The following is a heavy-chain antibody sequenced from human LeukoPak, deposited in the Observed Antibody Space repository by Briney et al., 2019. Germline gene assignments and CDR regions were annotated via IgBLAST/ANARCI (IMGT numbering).Heavy chain of an antibody. CDR3: ARGRDRWKAGDH. CDR2: IHPHGIF. D-gene: IGHD1-1*01. J-gene: IGHJ4*02. Sequence: SETLSLTCAVHGGSCDDYYCSWIRQPPGKGLEWIGEIHPHGIFYYNSSLMSRVTISIDTSKSQFSLRLTSVTAADTAFYFCARGRDRWKAGDHWGQGSLVIVSS. V-gene: IGHV4-34*01. CDR1: GGSCDDYY.